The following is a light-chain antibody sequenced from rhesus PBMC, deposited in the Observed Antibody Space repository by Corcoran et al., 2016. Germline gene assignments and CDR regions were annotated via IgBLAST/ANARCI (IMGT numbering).Light chain of an antibody. CDR3: SSSEASDTFI. V-gene: IGLV2-11*01. Sequence: QSAPIQSPSVSGPLGQSVTISCTGTSSDIGRYNYVSWYRQQPGTTTKLMVYEVNIRPSGVSDRFSGSKSGNTASLTISGLQSEDEAVYYCSSSEASDTFIFGGGTRLTVL. CDR2: EVN. CDR1: SSDIGRYNY. J-gene: IGLJ1*01.